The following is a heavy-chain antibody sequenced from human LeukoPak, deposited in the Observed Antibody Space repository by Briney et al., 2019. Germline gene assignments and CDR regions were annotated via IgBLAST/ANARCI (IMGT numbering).Heavy chain of an antibody. J-gene: IGHJ4*02. D-gene: IGHD1-26*01. V-gene: IGHV3-9*01. CDR1: GFTFDDYA. CDR2: ISWNSGSI. Sequence: GRSLRLSCAASGFTFDDYAMHWVRQAPGKGLEWVSGISWNSGSIGYADSVKGRFTISRDNAKNSLYLQMNSLRAEDTAVYYCARERLGATSPFDYWGQGTLVTVSS. CDR3: ARERLGATSPFDY.